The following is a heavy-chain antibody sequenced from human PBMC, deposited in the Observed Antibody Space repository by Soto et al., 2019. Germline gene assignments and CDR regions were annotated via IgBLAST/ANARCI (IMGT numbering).Heavy chain of an antibody. V-gene: IGHV4-39*01. CDR1: GGSVRSSDHY. CDR3: ARLVFHCLRGSCDDYNFYGLDV. CDR2: FFYVGSA. J-gene: IGHJ6*02. Sequence: SETLSLTSTVTGGSVRSSDHYWGWIRQPPGKGLELLGIFFYVGSASHYPCLKGRATLSVDTSRNRFSLRLSSVTASDTAVYYCARLVFHCLRGSCDDYNFYGLDVWGQGTTVTVS. D-gene: IGHD2-15*01.